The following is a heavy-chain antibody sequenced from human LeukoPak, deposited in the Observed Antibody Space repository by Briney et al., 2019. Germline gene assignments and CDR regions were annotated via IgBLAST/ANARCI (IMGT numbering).Heavy chain of an antibody. CDR3: ARQGSYDNSGYSFDY. D-gene: IGHD3-22*01. Sequence: GESLKISCKGSGYSFPSYWIGWVRQMPGKGLEWLGIIYPGDSTTRYSPSFQGQVTISADKSINTAYLQWSSLKASDTATYYCARQGSYDNSGYSFDYWGQGTLVTVSS. CDR1: GYSFPSYW. J-gene: IGHJ4*02. CDR2: IYPGDSTT. V-gene: IGHV5-51*01.